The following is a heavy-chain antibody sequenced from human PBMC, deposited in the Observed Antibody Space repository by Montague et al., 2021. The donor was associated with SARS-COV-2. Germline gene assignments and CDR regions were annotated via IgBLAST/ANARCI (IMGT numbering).Heavy chain of an antibody. CDR3: ARFPYYYDSSGSFDY. CDR2: IYYSGST. D-gene: IGHD3-22*01. V-gene: IGHV4-39*01. Sequence: SETLSLTCTVSGGSISSSSYYWGWIRQPPGKGLEWIGSIYYSGSTYYNPSLKSRVPISVDTSKNQFSLKLSSVTAADTAVYYCARFPYYYDSSGSFDYWGQGTLVTVSS. J-gene: IGHJ4*02. CDR1: GGSISSSSYY.